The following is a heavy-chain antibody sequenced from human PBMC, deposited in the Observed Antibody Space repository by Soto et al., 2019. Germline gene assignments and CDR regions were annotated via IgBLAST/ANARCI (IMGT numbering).Heavy chain of an antibody. CDR3: AREDRDRETGLVPAAIDGMDV. J-gene: IGHJ6*02. D-gene: IGHD2-2*01. V-gene: IGHV1-69*15. Sequence: QVQLVQSGAEVKKPGSSVKVSCKASGGTFSRYRIPWVRQAPGHGLEWIGRIIPIFGIPTYAQKFQGRVTITGDESTSTAYRELSSLRSDDTAVYYCAREDRDRETGLVPAAIDGMDVWGQGTTVTVSS. CDR1: GGTFSRYR. CDR2: IIPIFGIP.